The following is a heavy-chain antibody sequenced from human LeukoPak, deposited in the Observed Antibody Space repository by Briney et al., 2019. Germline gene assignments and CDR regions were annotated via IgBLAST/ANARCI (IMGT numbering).Heavy chain of an antibody. CDR2: INHSGST. V-gene: IGHV4-34*01. CDR3: ARDLRVHNIVVVPAAIRSSGWFDP. Sequence: SETLSLTCAVYGGSFSGYYWSWIRQLPGKGLEWIGEINHSGSTNYNPSLKGRVTISVDTSKNQFSLKLSSVTAADTAVYYCARDLRVHNIVVVPAAIRSSGWFDPWGQGALVTVS. D-gene: IGHD2-2*02. CDR1: GGSFSGYY. J-gene: IGHJ5*02.